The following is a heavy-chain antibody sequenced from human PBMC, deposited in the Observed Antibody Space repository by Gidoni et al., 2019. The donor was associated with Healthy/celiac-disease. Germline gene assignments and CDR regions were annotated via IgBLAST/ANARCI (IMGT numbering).Heavy chain of an antibody. Sequence: QVQLVESGGGAVQPGRTLRLSCVAPGFPFSTHGMHRVRQAPGKVLEWVAFIWYDGSNRYYADSVEGRFTISRDDSKNTLYLQLYSLRAEDTAVYYCARVDQTMVARLASYGMDVWGQGTTVTVSS. V-gene: IGHV3-33*01. D-gene: IGHD3-10*01. CDR2: IWYDGSNR. J-gene: IGHJ6*02. CDR3: ARVDQTMVARLASYGMDV. CDR1: GFPFSTHG.